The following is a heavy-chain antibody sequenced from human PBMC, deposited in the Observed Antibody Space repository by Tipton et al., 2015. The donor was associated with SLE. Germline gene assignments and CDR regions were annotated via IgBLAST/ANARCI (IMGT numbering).Heavy chain of an antibody. Sequence: QLVQSGAEVKKPGASVKVSCKASGYTFTSYGISWVRQAPGQGLEWMGRIIPILGIANYAQKFQGRVTITADKSTSTAYMELSSLRSEDTAVYYCARDSGEPTAAFDIWGQGTMVTVSS. CDR2: IIPILGIA. CDR1: GYTFTSYG. V-gene: IGHV1-69*09. J-gene: IGHJ3*02. CDR3: ARDSGEPTAAFDI. D-gene: IGHD2-15*01.